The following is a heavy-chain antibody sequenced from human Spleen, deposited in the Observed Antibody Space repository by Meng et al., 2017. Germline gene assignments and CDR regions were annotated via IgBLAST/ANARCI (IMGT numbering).Heavy chain of an antibody. V-gene: IGHV4-39*07. CDR2: ICHSGTT. CDR1: GGSISSSSYY. D-gene: IGHD1-26*01. J-gene: IGHJ4*02. Sequence: SETLSLTCTVSGGSISSSSYYWGWIRQPPGKGLEYIGRICHSGTTHYNPSLKSRVTMSIDTSNNQFSLKLSSVTAADTAVYYCARRVTEGVDYWGQGTLVTVSS. CDR3: ARRVTEGVDY.